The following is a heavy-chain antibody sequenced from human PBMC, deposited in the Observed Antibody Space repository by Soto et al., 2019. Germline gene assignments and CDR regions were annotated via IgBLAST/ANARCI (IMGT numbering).Heavy chain of an antibody. CDR1: GYIFTKFY. D-gene: IGHD4-17*01. J-gene: IGHJ3*02. CDR2: INPSGNAT. V-gene: IGHV1-46*03. Sequence: QAQLMQSGAEVKKPGASVTISCKTFGYIFTKFYIHWVRQAPGQGLEWMGIINPSGNATSFAQKFQGRVTTTRDTSTGTVYMDLASLSCDDTAIYFCAREAGDSEAFDIWGPGTVITVSS. CDR3: AREAGDSEAFDI.